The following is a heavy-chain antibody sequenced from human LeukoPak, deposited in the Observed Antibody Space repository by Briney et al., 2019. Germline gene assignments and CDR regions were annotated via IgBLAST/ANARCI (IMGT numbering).Heavy chain of an antibody. V-gene: IGHV3-21*01. CDR1: GFTFSSYS. D-gene: IGHD3-22*01. Sequence: GGSLRLSCAASGFTFSSYSMSWVRQAPGKGLEWVSSISSSSSYIYYADSVKGRFTISRDNDKNSLYLQMNSMRAEDTAVYYCARAPMDSSGYYYGDYWGQGTLVTVSS. J-gene: IGHJ4*02. CDR2: ISSSSSYI. CDR3: ARAPMDSSGYYYGDY.